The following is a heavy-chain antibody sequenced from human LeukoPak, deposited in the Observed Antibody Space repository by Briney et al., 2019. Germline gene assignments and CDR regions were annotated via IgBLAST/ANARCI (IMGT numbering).Heavy chain of an antibody. V-gene: IGHV3-33*01. CDR3: AREGSSSWYLNYFDY. J-gene: IGHJ4*02. CDR2: IWYDGSNK. D-gene: IGHD6-13*01. Sequence: PGRSLRLSCAASGFTFSSYGMHWVSQAPGKGLEWVAVIWYDGSNKYYADSVKGRFTISRDNSKNTLYLQMNSLRAEDKAVYYCAREGSSSWYLNYFDYWGQGTLVTVSS. CDR1: GFTFSSYG.